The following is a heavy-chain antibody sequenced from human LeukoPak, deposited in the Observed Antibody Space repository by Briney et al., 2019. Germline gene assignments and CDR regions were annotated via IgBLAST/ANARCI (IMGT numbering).Heavy chain of an antibody. CDR1: GGTFSSYA. CDR2: TIPIFGTA. D-gene: IGHD1-1*01. Sequence: SVKVSCKASGGTFSSYAISWVRQAPGQGLEWMGGTIPIFGTANYAQKFQGRVTITTDESTSTAYMELSSLRSEDTAVYYCARCEYNWKPFDPWGQGTLVTVSS. CDR3: ARCEYNWKPFDP. J-gene: IGHJ5*02. V-gene: IGHV1-69*05.